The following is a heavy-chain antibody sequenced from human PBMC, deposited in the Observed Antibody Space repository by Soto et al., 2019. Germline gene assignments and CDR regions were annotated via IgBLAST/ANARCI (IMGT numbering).Heavy chain of an antibody. CDR1: GFTFSSYW. D-gene: IGHD3-16*01. Sequence: EVQLVESGGGLVQPGGSLRLSCAASGFTFSSYWMHWVRQAPGKGLVWVSRIYTDGSRTNYADSVKARFTISRDNAKNTLYLQINSLRAEDTAVYYCARGLMHLYGMDVWGQGTTVTVSS. CDR2: IYTDGSRT. CDR3: ARGLMHLYGMDV. V-gene: IGHV3-74*01. J-gene: IGHJ6*02.